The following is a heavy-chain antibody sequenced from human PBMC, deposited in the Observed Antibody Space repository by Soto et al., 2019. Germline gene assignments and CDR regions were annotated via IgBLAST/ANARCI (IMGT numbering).Heavy chain of an antibody. CDR1: GGSISSGGDF. CDR2: IYHSGST. Sequence: PSETLSLTCAVSGGSISSGGDFWIWIRQPPGKVLEWIGYIYHSGSTYYNPSLKSRLTISIDRSKNQFSLNLSSVTAADTAVYYCARAHGGLNYFDYWAQGTLVTVSS. CDR3: ARAHGGLNYFDY. D-gene: IGHD2-15*01. J-gene: IGHJ4*02. V-gene: IGHV4-30-2*01.